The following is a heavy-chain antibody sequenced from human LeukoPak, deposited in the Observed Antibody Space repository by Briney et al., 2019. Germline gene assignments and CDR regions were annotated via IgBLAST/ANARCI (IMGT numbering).Heavy chain of an antibody. CDR3: ARGRSSFSPSGSDY. D-gene: IGHD6-19*01. CDR1: GFTFSRNA. CDR2: ISSSSNYM. Sequence: PGGSLRLSCAASGFTFSRNAMNWVRQAPGKGLEWVSFISSSSNYMSYADSVKGRFTISRDNAKNSLYLQMNSLRAEDTAVYYCARGRSSFSPSGSDYWGQGTLVTVSS. V-gene: IGHV3-21*01. J-gene: IGHJ4*02.